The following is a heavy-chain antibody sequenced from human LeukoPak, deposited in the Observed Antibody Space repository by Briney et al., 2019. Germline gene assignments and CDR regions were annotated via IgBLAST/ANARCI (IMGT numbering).Heavy chain of an antibody. D-gene: IGHD2-2*01. V-gene: IGHV5-51*01. J-gene: IGHJ4*02. CDR3: ARQGLGYCSSTSCYPGVGFDY. Sequence: GESLKISCKGSGYSFTSYWIGWVRQMPGKGLEWMGFIYPGDSDTRYSPSFQGQVTISADKSISTAYLQWSSLKASDTAMYYCARQGLGYCSSTSCYPGVGFDYWGQGTLVTVSS. CDR1: GYSFTSYW. CDR2: IYPGDSDT.